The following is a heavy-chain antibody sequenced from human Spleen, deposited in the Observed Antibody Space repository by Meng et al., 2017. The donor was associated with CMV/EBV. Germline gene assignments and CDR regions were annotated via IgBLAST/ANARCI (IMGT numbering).Heavy chain of an antibody. CDR1: GFTFSSYA. CDR3: ARDRIITYYHDGMDV. V-gene: IGHV3-30-3*01. D-gene: IGHD3-10*01. J-gene: IGHJ6*02. CDR2: ISYDGSNK. Sequence: GGSLRLSCAASGFTFSSYAMHWVRQAPGKGLEWVAVISYDGSNKYYADSVKGRFTISRDNSKNTLYLQMNSLRAEDTAVYYCARDRIITYYHDGMDVWGQGTTVTVSS.